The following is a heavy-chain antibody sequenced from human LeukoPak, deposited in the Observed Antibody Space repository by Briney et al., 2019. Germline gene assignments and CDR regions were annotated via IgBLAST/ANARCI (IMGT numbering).Heavy chain of an antibody. V-gene: IGHV3-30*02. CDR3: AKESSVITLYCSSTSCYLPDY. D-gene: IGHD2-2*01. J-gene: IGHJ4*02. Sequence: GGSLRLSCAATGFTFSSYGMHWVRQAPGKGLEWVAFIRYDGSDKYYADSVKGLFTISRDNSKNTLYLQMNSLRAEDTAVYYCAKESSVITLYCSSTSCYLPDYWGQGTLVTVSS. CDR1: GFTFSSYG. CDR2: IRYDGSDK.